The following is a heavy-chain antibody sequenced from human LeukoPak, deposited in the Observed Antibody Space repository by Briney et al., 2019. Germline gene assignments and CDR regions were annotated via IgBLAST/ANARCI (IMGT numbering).Heavy chain of an antibody. V-gene: IGHV3-53*01. CDR1: GFTVSSNY. Sequence: PGGSLRLSCAASGFTVSSNYMSWVRQAPGKGLEWVSVIYSGGSTYYADSVKGRFTISRDNSKNTLYLQMNSLRAEDTAVYYCARGLRLWFRELSPYYFDYWGQGTLVTVSS. CDR2: IYSGGST. CDR3: ARGLRLWFRELSPYYFDY. J-gene: IGHJ4*02. D-gene: IGHD3-10*01.